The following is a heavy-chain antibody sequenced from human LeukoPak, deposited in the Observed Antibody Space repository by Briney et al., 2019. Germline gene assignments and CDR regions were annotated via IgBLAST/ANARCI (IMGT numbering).Heavy chain of an antibody. CDR2: IYYSGST. V-gene: IGHV4-31*03. J-gene: IGHJ4*02. Sequence: PSETLSLTCTVSGGSISSGGYYWSWIRQHPGKGLEWIGYIYYSGSTYYNPSLKSRVTISVDTSKNQFSLKLSSVTAADTAVYYCASGRFLEFNWNYWGQGTLVTVSS. CDR3: ASGRFLEFNWNY. D-gene: IGHD3-3*01. CDR1: GGSISSGGYY.